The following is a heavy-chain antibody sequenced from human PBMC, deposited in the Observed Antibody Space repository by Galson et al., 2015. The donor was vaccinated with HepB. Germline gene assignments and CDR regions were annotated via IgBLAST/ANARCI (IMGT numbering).Heavy chain of an antibody. Sequence: SVKVSCKASGYTFTGYYMHWVRQAPGQGLEWMGWINPNSGGTNYAQKFQGRVTMTRDTSISTAYMELSRLRSDDTAVYYCARDLGGYELRFLEWLLPHWGQGTLVTVSS. CDR2: INPNSGGT. J-gene: IGHJ4*02. V-gene: IGHV1-2*02. CDR1: GYTFTGYY. CDR3: ARDLGGYELRFLEWLLPH. D-gene: IGHD3-3*01.